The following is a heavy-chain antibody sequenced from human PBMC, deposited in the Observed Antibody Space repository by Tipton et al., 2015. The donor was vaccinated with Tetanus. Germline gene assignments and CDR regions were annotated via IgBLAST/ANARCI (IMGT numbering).Heavy chain of an antibody. D-gene: IGHD2-15*01. Sequence: QLVQSGAEVKKPGESLRISCEGSGYSFNNRWIAWVRQMPGRGLEWMGIVDPRDSQATYGPSFQDQVTISADRSINVAYLQWGRLKASDTGMYYCARRRSAVLSGGYHWYFDLWGRGTLVGVSS. CDR1: GYSFNNRW. CDR2: VDPRDSQA. V-gene: IGHV5-51*01. J-gene: IGHJ2*01. CDR3: ARRRSAVLSGGYHWYFDL.